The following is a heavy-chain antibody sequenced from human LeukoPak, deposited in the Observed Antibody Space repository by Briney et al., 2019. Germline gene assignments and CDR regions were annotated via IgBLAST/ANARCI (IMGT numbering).Heavy chain of an antibody. V-gene: IGHV1-69*06. D-gene: IGHD4-17*01. J-gene: IGHJ4*02. CDR2: IIPIFGTA. CDR3: ARTAGDGDYVLR. CDR1: GGTFSSYA. Sequence: ASVKVSCKASGGTFSSYAISWVRQAPGQGLEWMGGIIPIFGTANYAQKFQGRVTITADKSTSTAYMELSSLRSEDTAVYYCARTAGDGDYVLRWGQGTLVTVSS.